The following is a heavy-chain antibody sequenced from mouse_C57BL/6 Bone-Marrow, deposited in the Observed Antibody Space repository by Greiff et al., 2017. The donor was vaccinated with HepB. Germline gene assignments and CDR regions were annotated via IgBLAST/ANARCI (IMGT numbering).Heavy chain of an antibody. CDR1: GYAFTNYL. V-gene: IGHV1-54*01. Sequence: VQLQQFGAELVRPGTSVKVSCKASGYAFTNYLIEWVKQRPGQGLEWIGVINPGSGGTNYNEKFKGKATLTADKSSSTAYMQLSSLTSEDSAVYFCARCPFYYAMDYWGQGTSVTVSS. CDR2: INPGSGGT. CDR3: ARCPFYYAMDY. J-gene: IGHJ4*01.